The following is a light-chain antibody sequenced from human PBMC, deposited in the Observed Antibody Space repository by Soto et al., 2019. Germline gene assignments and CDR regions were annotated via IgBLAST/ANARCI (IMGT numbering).Light chain of an antibody. J-gene: IGLJ2*01. V-gene: IGLV2-14*03. CDR3: SSYSRSTTHVV. Sequence: QSALTQPASVSGSPGRSVTISCTGTSSDIGGFNYVSWYQHLPGRAPKLIIYDVTNRPSGISYRLSASKSGGTASLTISGLQAEDEAYYYCSSYSRSTTHVVFGGGTKLTVL. CDR1: SSDIGGFNY. CDR2: DVT.